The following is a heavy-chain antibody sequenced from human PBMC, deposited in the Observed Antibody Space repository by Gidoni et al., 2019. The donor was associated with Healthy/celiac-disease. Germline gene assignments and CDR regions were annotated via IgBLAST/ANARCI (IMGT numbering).Heavy chain of an antibody. CDR3: ARHVNYDFWWGDAFDI. J-gene: IGHJ3*02. CDR1: GGSISSYY. D-gene: IGHD3-3*01. V-gene: IGHV4-59*08. CDR2: IYYSGST. Sequence: QVQLQESGPGLVKPSETLSLTSTSSGGSISSYYWSWIRQPPGKGLEWIGYIYYSGSTNYNPSLKSRVTISVDTSKNQFSLKLSSVTAADTAVYYCARHVNYDFWWGDAFDIWGQGTMVTVSS.